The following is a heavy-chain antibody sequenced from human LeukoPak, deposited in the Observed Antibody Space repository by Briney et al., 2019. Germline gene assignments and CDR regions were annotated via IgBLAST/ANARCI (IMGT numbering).Heavy chain of an antibody. CDR1: GFSFSSFA. CDR2: IYGGGANT. V-gene: IGHV3-23*01. D-gene: IGHD6-19*01. Sequence: GGSLRLSCVGSGFSFSSFAMTWVRQAPGKGLEWVSTIYGGGANTFYADSVKGRFTISRDDSKNMQFLEMDSLRPEDTAVYFCAKRITVAAGIYFDSWGQGTLVTVSP. J-gene: IGHJ4*02. CDR3: AKRITVAAGIYFDS.